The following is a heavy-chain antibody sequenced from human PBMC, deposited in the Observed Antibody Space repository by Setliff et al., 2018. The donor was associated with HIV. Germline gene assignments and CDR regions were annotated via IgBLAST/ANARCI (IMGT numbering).Heavy chain of an antibody. CDR2: VHANGDT. CDR3: ARCPSNHLTEAGKKTFYYYYMDV. Sequence: SETLSLTCTVSGDPISRGAYYWSWIRQPAEKGLEWIGRVHANGDTSYNPSLRSRVIISLDTAKNQFSLTLVSVAAADTALYYCARCPSNHLTEAGKKTFYYYYMDVWGKGTTVTVSS. D-gene: IGHD6-13*01. CDR1: GDPISRGAYY. J-gene: IGHJ6*03. V-gene: IGHV4-61*02.